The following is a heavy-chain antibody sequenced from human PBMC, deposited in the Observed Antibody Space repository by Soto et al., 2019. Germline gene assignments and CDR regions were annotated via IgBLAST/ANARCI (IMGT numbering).Heavy chain of an antibody. D-gene: IGHD7-27*01. CDR2: ISAYNGNT. Sequence: ASVKVSCKASGYTFTSYGISWVRQAPGQGLEWMGWISAYNGNTNYAQKLQGRVTMTTDTSTNTAYMELRSLRSDDTAVYYCARDVPNWGSFDAFDIWGQGTMVTVSS. CDR1: GYTFTSYG. CDR3: ARDVPNWGSFDAFDI. V-gene: IGHV1-18*01. J-gene: IGHJ3*02.